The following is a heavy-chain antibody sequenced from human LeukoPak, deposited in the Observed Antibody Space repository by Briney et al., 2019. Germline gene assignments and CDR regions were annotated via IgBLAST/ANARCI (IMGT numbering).Heavy chain of an antibody. J-gene: IGHJ4*02. Sequence: ASATVSCKASGYTFTSYGISWVRQAPGQGLEWMGWISAYNGNTNYAQKLQGRVTMTTDTSTSTAYMELRSLRSDDTAVYYCARADIVVVPAAPDYWGQGTLVTVSS. CDR3: ARADIVVVPAAPDY. D-gene: IGHD2-2*01. CDR1: GYTFTSYG. CDR2: ISAYNGNT. V-gene: IGHV1-18*01.